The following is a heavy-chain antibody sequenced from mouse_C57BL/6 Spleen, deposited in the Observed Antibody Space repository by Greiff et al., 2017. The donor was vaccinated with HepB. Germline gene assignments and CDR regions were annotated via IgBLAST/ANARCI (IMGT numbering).Heavy chain of an antibody. CDR3: ARYDYDGAWFAY. J-gene: IGHJ3*01. CDR2: IYPGSGST. D-gene: IGHD2-4*01. Sequence: VQLQQPGAELVKPGASVKMSCKASGYTFTSYWITWVKQRPGQGLEWIGEIYPGSGSTNYNEKFKSKATLTVDTSSSTAYMTLSSLTSEDSAVYYCARYDYDGAWFAYWGQGTLVTVSA. V-gene: IGHV1-55*01. CDR1: GYTFTSYW.